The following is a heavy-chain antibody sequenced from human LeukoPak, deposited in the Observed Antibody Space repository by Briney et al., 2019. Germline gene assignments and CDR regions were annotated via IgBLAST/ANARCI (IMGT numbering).Heavy chain of an antibody. CDR1: GGSFSGYY. J-gene: IGHJ4*02. CDR2: INHSGST. D-gene: IGHD3-3*01. CDR3: ARGRRSSYDFWSGYYTDY. Sequence: SETLSLTCAVYGGSFSGYYWSWIRQPPGKGLEWIGEINHSGSTNYNPSLKSRVTISVDTSKNQFSLKLSSVTAADTAVYYCARGRRSSYDFWSGYYTDYWGQGTLVTVSS. V-gene: IGHV4-34*01.